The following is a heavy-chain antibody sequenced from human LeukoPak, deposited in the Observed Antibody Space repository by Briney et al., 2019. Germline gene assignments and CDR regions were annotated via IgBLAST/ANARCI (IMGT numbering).Heavy chain of an antibody. CDR2: ISSSSSYI. CDR1: GFTFSSYS. CDR3: ARSMEYYDILTGYPSGYYFDY. D-gene: IGHD3-9*01. Sequence: PGGSLRLSCAASGFTFSSYSMNWVRQAPGKGLEWVSSISSSSSYIYYADSVKGRFTISRDNAKNSLYLQMNSLRAEDTAVYYCARSMEYYDILTGYPSGYYFDYWGQRTLVTVSS. V-gene: IGHV3-21*01. J-gene: IGHJ4*02.